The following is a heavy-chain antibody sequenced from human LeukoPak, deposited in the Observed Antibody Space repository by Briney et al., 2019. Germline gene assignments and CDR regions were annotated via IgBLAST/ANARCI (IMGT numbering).Heavy chain of an antibody. J-gene: IGHJ5*02. CDR2: INHSGST. V-gene: IGHV4-34*01. D-gene: IGHD4-17*01. Sequence: SETLSLTCAVYGGSFSGYYWSWIRQPPGKGLEWIGEINHSGSTNYNPSLKSRVTISVDTSKNQFSLKLSSVTAADTAVYYCARVFDYGEYRDWFDPWGRGTLVTVSS. CDR3: ARVFDYGEYRDWFDP. CDR1: GGSFSGYY.